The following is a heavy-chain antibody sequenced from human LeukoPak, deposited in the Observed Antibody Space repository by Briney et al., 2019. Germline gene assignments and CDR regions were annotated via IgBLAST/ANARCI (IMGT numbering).Heavy chain of an antibody. CDR1: GGSFSGYY. V-gene: IGHV4-34*01. J-gene: IGHJ6*02. Sequence: SETLSLTCAVYGGSFSGYYWSWIRQPPGKGLEWIGEINHSGSTNYNPSLKSRVTIPVDTSKNQFSLKLSSVTAADTAVYYCARVKDYYYGMDVWGQGTTVTVSS. CDR2: INHSGST. CDR3: ARVKDYYYGMDV.